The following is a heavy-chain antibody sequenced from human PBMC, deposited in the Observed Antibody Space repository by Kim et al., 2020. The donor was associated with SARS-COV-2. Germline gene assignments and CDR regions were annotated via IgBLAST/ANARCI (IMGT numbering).Heavy chain of an antibody. CDR3: ARVFSECVFDS. CDR2: IKQDGSEK. V-gene: IGHV3-7*03. J-gene: IGHJ4*02. D-gene: IGHD3-3*01. Sequence: WGSLRLSCAASGFTFSSYCMSWVRQAPGKGLEWVANIKQDGSEKYYVDSVRGRFTIFRDNAKNSLYLQMNSLRAVDTAVYYCARVFSECVFDSWGQGTLVTVSS. CDR1: GFTFSSYC.